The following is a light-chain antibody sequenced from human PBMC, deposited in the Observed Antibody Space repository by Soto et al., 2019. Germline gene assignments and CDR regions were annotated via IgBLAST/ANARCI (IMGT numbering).Light chain of an antibody. J-gene: IGKJ2*01. V-gene: IGKV3D-15*01. CDR3: QHYNNCQYT. Sequence: EIVMTQFPATLSVSPGSRATLSCRASQSVSRDSAWYQQKAGQPPRLLIYAASNRATGTPARFSGSGSGTEFTLTISSLQPGDFAVYYCQHYNNCQYTFREGTKLEIK. CDR1: QSVSRD. CDR2: AAS.